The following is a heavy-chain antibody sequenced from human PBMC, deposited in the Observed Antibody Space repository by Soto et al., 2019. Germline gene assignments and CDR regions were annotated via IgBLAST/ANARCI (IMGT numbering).Heavy chain of an antibody. V-gene: IGHV1-8*01. CDR3: ARVGSSSAYMDV. D-gene: IGHD6-6*01. CDR2: MNPNSGNT. Sequence: QVQLVQSGAEVKKPGSSVKVSCKASGYTFTSYDINWVRQATGQGLEWLGWMNPNSGNTGYAQKFQGRVTMTRNTSINTAYMELSSLRSEDTAVYYCARVGSSSAYMDVWGKGTTVTVSS. CDR1: GYTFTSYD. J-gene: IGHJ6*03.